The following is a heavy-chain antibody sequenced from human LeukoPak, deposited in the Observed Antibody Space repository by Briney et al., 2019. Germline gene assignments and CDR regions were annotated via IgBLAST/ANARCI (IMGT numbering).Heavy chain of an antibody. CDR1: GYTFTGYY. D-gene: IGHD6-19*01. CDR3: ARDGGGWYGDYYYGMDV. CDR2: INPNSGGT. V-gene: IGHV1-2*04. Sequence: ASVKVSCKASGYTFTGYYMHWVRQAPGQGLEWMGWINPNSGGTNYAQKFQGWVTMTRGTSISTAYMELSRLRSDDTAVYYCARDGGGWYGDYYYGMDVWGQGTTVTVSS. J-gene: IGHJ6*02.